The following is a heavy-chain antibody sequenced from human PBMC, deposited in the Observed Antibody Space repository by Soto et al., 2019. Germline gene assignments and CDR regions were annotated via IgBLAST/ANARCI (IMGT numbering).Heavy chain of an antibody. CDR2: IYHSGTF. J-gene: IGHJ6*02. CDR1: GGSVESSSC. V-gene: IGHV4-4*02. Sequence: QVRLKESGPGLVKPSGTLSLTCAVSGGSVESSSCWSWVRQAPGKGLEWIGEIYHSGTFNYNPSLASGVSVSVDKSTNQFSLDLNSVTAADMAVYYCVRSVPAATWAYNGMDVWGQGTTVTVSS. D-gene: IGHD2-15*01. CDR3: VRSVPAATWAYNGMDV.